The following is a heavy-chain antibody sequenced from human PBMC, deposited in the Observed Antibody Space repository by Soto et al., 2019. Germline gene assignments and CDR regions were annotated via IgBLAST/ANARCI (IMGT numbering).Heavy chain of an antibody. CDR1: GFTVSSNY. CDR3: ARGGNPYYYDSSGHYYYGMDV. V-gene: IGHV3-53*02. J-gene: IGHJ6*02. Sequence: EVQLVETGGGLIQPGGSLRLSCAASGFTVSSNYMSWVRQAPGKGLEWVSVIYSGGSTYYADSVKGRFTISRDNSKNTLYLQMNRLRAEDTAVYYCARGGNPYYYDSSGHYYYGMDVWGQGTTVTVSS. D-gene: IGHD3-22*01. CDR2: IYSGGST.